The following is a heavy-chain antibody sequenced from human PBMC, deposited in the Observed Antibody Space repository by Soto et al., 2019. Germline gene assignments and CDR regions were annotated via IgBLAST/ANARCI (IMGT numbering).Heavy chain of an antibody. J-gene: IGHJ5*02. V-gene: IGHV1-18*01. D-gene: IGHD2-2*03. CDR2: ISAYNGNT. CDR1: GYTFTSYG. Sequence: GASVKVSCKASGYTFTSYGISWVRQAPGQGLEWMGWISAYNGNTNYAQKLQGRVTMTTDTSTSTAYMALRSLRSDDTAVYYCGRVLDKRNRVFDPWGQGTLVTVSS. CDR3: GRVLDKRNRVFDP.